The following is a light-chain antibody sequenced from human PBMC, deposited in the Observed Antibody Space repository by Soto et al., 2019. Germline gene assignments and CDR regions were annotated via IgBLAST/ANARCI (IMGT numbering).Light chain of an antibody. J-gene: IGKJ2*01. V-gene: IGKV1-5*03. CDR2: KAS. CDR1: QSISNW. CDR3: QQYERFPYT. Sequence: DIQMTQSPSTLSASVGDTVTITCRDSQSISNWLAWYQQKPGQAPKLLIHKASTLESGVPSRFSGSGSGTEFTLTISSLQPDDFATFYCQQYERFPYTFGQGTKLEIK.